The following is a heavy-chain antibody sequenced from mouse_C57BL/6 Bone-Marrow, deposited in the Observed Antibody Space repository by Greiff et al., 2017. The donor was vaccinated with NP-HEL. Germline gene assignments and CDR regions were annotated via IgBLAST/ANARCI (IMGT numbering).Heavy chain of an antibody. CDR3: ARGLLYFDY. CDR1: GYSFTSYY. Sequence: QVHVKQSGPELVKPGASVKISCKASGYSFTSYYIHWVKQRPGQGLEWIGWIYPGSGNTKYNEKFKGKATLTADTSSSTAYMQLSSLTSEDSAVYYCARGLLYFDYWGQGTTLTVSS. D-gene: IGHD2-3*01. CDR2: IYPGSGNT. J-gene: IGHJ2*01. V-gene: IGHV1-66*01.